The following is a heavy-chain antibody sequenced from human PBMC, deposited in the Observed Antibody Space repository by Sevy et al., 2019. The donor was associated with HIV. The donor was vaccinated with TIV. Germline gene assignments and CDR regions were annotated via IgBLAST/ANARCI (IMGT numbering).Heavy chain of an antibody. J-gene: IGHJ3*02. CDR3: ARPSWGYSYGPVTGAFDI. CDR1: GYSFTSYW. CDR2: IYPGDSDT. Sequence: GESLKISCKGSGYSFTSYWIGWVRQMPGKGLEWMGIIYPGDSDTRHRPSFQGQVIISADKSISTAYLQWSSLKASDTAMYYCARPSWGYSYGPVTGAFDIWGQGTMVTVS. D-gene: IGHD5-18*01. V-gene: IGHV5-51*01.